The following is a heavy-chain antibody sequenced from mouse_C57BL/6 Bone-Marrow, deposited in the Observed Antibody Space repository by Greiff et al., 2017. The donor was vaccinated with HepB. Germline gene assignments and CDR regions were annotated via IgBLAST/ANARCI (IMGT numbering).Heavy chain of an antibody. CDR1: GYAFSSYW. CDR3: ARSKPDGYYPWFAY. D-gene: IGHD2-3*01. J-gene: IGHJ3*01. V-gene: IGHV1-80*01. CDR2: IYPGDGDT. Sequence: QVHVKQSGAELVKPGASVKISCKASGYAFSSYWMNWVKQRPGKGLEWIGQIYPGDGDTNYNGKFKGKATLTADKSSSTAYMQLSSLTSEDSAVYFCARSKPDGYYPWFAYWGQGTLVTVSA.